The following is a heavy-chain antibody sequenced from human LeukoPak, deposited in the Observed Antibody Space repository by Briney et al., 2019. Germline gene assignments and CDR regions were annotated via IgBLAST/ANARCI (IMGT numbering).Heavy chain of an antibody. CDR1: GYTFTSYA. V-gene: IGHV1-3*01. Sequence: GASVKVSCKASGYTFTSYAMHWVRQAPGQRLEWMGWINAGNGNTKYSQKFQGRVTITRDTSASTAYMELSSLRSEDTAVYYCARSGYCSSTSCYYYYYGMDVWGQGTTVTVSS. D-gene: IGHD2-2*01. CDR2: INAGNGNT. J-gene: IGHJ6*02. CDR3: ARSGYCSSTSCYYYYYGMDV.